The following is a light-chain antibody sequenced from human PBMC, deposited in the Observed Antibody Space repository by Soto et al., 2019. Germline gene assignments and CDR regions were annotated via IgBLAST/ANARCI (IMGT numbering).Light chain of an antibody. Sequence: MTLAPTSLSGSVGDRVTIPCRASQGISNDLGWYQQKPGKAPKLLIYAASSLQSGVPSRFSGSGSGTDFTLTISSLQPEDFATYYCLQDYNYPLTVGQGTRLEIK. J-gene: IGKJ5*01. CDR2: AAS. V-gene: IGKV1-6*01. CDR1: QGISND. CDR3: LQDYNYPLT.